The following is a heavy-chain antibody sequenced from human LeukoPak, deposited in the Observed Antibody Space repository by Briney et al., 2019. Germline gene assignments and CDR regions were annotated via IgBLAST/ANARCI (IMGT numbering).Heavy chain of an antibody. CDR2: INTDGRSA. CDR1: GFTFSSYW. D-gene: IGHD5-24*01. CDR3: VRDVWGDRDGSFDN. J-gene: IGHJ4*02. Sequence: GGCLTLSCAASGFTFSSYWMHWVRQAPGKGLGWVSRINTDGRSASYAESAKGRLTVSTDNAKNTLSLQMNSLGPEDTAVYYCVRDVWGDRDGSFDNWGRGTLVTVSS. V-gene: IGHV3-74*01.